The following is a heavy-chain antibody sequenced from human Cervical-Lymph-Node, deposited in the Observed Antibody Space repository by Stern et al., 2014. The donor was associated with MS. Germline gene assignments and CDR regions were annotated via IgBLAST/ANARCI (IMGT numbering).Heavy chain of an antibody. CDR3: ARDGLVSPPSSAVDRMSKIAYVFYDGMDV. CDR2: ISGYNGDT. D-gene: IGHD5-12*01. J-gene: IGHJ6*02. V-gene: IGHV1-18*01. Sequence: QVQLVQSGVEVKEPGASVKVSCRASGYTFTHYGISWVRQAPGQGLEWMGWISGYNGDTKYAQKVEDRVTVTTDTSTSTAYMELRSLRSDDTAVYYCARDGLVSPPSSAVDRMSKIAYVFYDGMDVWGLGTTVTVSS. CDR1: GYTFTHYG.